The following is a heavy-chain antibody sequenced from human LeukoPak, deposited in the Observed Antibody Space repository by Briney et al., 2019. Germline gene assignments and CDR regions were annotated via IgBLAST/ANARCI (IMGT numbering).Heavy chain of an antibody. J-gene: IGHJ4*02. Sequence: GGSLRLSCAASGFTFSTYGMSWVRQAPGKGLQWVSTIPSGGGTYYADSVKGRFTISRDNSKNTLYLQMNSLQSEDTAVYYCAKSRRGYSYGYNYWGQGTLVTVSS. CDR2: IPSGGGT. CDR3: AKSRRGYSYGYNY. CDR1: GFTFSTYG. D-gene: IGHD5-18*01. V-gene: IGHV3-23*01.